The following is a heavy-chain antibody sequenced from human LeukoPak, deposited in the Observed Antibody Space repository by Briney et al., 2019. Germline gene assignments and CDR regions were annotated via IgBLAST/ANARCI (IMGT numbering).Heavy chain of an antibody. D-gene: IGHD4-17*01. CDR3: ARNKYDDGDYAPFDY. Sequence: GGSLRLSCAASGFTVSSYYMSWVRQAPGKGLEWVPIMYSGGSTYYADSVKGRFTISRDNSKNTLYLQMNSLRAEDTAVYYCARNKYDDGDYAPFDYWGQGTLVTVSS. CDR1: GFTVSSYY. V-gene: IGHV3-66*02. J-gene: IGHJ4*02. CDR2: MYSGGST.